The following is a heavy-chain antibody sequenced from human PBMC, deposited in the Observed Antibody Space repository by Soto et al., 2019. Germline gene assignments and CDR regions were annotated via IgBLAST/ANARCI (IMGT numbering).Heavy chain of an antibody. D-gene: IGHD5-18*01. CDR2: ISYDGSNK. CDR3: AKDLTLGIQLWVSYYFDY. J-gene: IGHJ4*02. Sequence: GGSLRLSCAASGFTFSSYGMHWVRQAPGKGLEWVAVISYDGSNKYYADSVKGRFTISRDNSKNTLYLQMNSLRAEDTAVYYCAKDLTLGIQLWVSYYFDYWGQGTLVTVSS. V-gene: IGHV3-30*18. CDR1: GFTFSSYG.